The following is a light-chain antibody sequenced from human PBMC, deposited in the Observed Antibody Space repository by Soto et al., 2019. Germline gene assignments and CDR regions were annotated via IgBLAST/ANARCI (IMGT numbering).Light chain of an antibody. V-gene: IGKV3-20*01. J-gene: IGKJ1*01. CDR1: QSVSSSY. Sequence: EMELAQSRGSLAFGRGRSATLSCRASQSVSSSYLGWYQQKPGQAPRLLIYGASSRATGIPDTFSGSGSGTDFPLTISSPEPQHFRVSYRRQYGSSLGALGQGTKVDIK. CDR3: RQYGSSLGA. CDR2: GAS.